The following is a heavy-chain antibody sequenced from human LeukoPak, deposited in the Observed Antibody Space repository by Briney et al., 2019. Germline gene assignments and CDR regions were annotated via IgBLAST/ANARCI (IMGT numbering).Heavy chain of an antibody. V-gene: IGHV3-23*01. Sequence: PGGSLRLSCSASGFTFSSYAMSWVRQAPGKGREWVSTIVDTGDGTFYGDSVRGRFTISRDSSKNTLYLKMNSLRADDTAVYYCAKERGHPLPNYHMDVWGKGTTVTVSS. J-gene: IGHJ6*03. CDR1: GFTFSSYA. CDR3: AKERGHPLPNYHMDV. CDR2: IVDTGDGT. D-gene: IGHD4/OR15-4a*01.